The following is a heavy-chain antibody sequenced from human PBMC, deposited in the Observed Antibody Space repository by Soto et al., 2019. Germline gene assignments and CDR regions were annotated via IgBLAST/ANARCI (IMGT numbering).Heavy chain of an antibody. V-gene: IGHV5-51*01. CDR2: IYPGNSDT. CDR3: ARHDDFYDSSGSH. CDR1: GYSFPTYW. Sequence: GESLKISCKGSGYSFPTYWIGWVRQMPGKGLEWMGIIYPGNSDTRYSPSFQGQVTISAVKSISTAYLQWSSLKASDTAMYYCARHDDFYDSSGSHWGQGTLVTVSS. D-gene: IGHD3-22*01. J-gene: IGHJ4*02.